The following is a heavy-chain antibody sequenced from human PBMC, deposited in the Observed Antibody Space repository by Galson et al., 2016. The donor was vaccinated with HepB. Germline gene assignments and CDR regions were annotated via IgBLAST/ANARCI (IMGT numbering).Heavy chain of an antibody. CDR1: GYAFSSFD. V-gene: IGHV1-8*01. CDR2: MNPNSVKT. Sequence: SVKASCKASGYAFSSFDINWVRRATGQGLEWVGRMNPNSVKTVYAQKFQGRVTMTRDTSITTAYLDLSSLRSDVTAVYYCARAVYGGSFDFWGQGTVVTVSS. J-gene: IGHJ3*01. CDR3: ARAVYGGSFDF. D-gene: IGHD4-23*01.